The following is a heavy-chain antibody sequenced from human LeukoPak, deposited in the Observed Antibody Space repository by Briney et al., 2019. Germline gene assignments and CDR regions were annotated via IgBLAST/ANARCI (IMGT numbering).Heavy chain of an antibody. V-gene: IGHV1-18*04. CDR3: ASAGYGSIDY. CDR1: GYTFTSYG. CDR2: ISAYNGNT. J-gene: IGHJ4*02. D-gene: IGHD5-18*01. Sequence: ASVKVSCKASGYTFTSYGISWVRHAPEQGLEWMGWISAYNGNTNYAQTLQGRVTMTTDTSTSTAYMELRSLRSDDTDVYYCASAGYGSIDYWGQGTLVTVSS.